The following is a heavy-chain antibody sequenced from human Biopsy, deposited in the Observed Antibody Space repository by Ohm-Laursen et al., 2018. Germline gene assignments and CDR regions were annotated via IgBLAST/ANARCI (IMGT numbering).Heavy chain of an antibody. J-gene: IGHJ4*02. Sequence: SETLSLTCSVSGTSIITYSWSWIRQPAGKGLEWIGRIYVSGRTNYNPSLKSRVTMSLDTSESRFSLELASVTAADTAVYYCARDSPSYADYPLDSWGPGILVTVS. D-gene: IGHD4-17*01. V-gene: IGHV4-4*07. CDR2: IYVSGRT. CDR1: GTSIITYS. CDR3: ARDSPSYADYPLDS.